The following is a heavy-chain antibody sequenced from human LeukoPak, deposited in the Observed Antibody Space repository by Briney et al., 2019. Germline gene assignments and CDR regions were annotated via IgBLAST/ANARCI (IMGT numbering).Heavy chain of an antibody. CDR2: IYPGDSDT. V-gene: IGHV5-51*01. CDR3: ARSTYYYDTSGYYSFDY. D-gene: IGHD3-22*01. Sequence: GEPLNISCQGSGYSFTSYWIGWVRQLPGKGLEWMGSIYPGDSDTRYSPSFQGQVTISADKSISTAYLQWSSLKASDTAMYYCARSTYYYDTSGYYSFDYWGQGTLVTVSS. CDR1: GYSFTSYW. J-gene: IGHJ4*02.